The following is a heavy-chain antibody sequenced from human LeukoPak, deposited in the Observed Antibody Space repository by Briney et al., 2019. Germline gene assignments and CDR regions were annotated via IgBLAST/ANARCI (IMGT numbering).Heavy chain of an antibody. CDR2: IKSKIDGGTT. CDR3: TTELDIRPNHY. D-gene: IGHD3-22*01. CDR1: GFTFSHAW. Sequence: GGSLRLSCAVSGFTFSHAWMSWVRQAPGKGLEWVGRIKSKIDGGTTDYGAPVKGRFTISRDDSKNTLYLQMNSLKSEDTAVYYCTTELDIRPNHYWGQGTLVTVSS. V-gene: IGHV3-15*01. J-gene: IGHJ4*02.